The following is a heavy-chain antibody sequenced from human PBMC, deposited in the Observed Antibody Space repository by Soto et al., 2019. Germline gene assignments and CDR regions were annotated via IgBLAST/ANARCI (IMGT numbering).Heavy chain of an antibody. V-gene: IGHV3-33*01. CDR1: GFTFSDHG. CDR3: AMDWRTYYXGLGYPPPISYFED. Sequence: GGSLRLSCAASGFTFSDHGMHWVRQAPGKGLEWVSVIWYDGSKQYYGDAVKGRFTISRDNSKNRLYLDMNSLRVDDTAVYYXAMDWRTYYXGLGYPPPISYFEDWGQGTLVTV. CDR2: IWYDGSKQ. D-gene: IGHD2-8*01. J-gene: IGHJ4*02.